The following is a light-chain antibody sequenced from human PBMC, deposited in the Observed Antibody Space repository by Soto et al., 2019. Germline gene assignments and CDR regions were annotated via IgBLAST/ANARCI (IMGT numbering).Light chain of an antibody. Sequence: DIQMTQSPSTLSGSVGDRVTITCRASQTISSWLAWYQQKPEKAPKLLIYTASTLKSGVPSRFSGSGSGTEFTLTISSLQPDDFATYYCQHYNSYSEAFGQGTKVDI. CDR1: QTISSW. CDR2: TAS. J-gene: IGKJ1*01. CDR3: QHYNSYSEA. V-gene: IGKV1-5*03.